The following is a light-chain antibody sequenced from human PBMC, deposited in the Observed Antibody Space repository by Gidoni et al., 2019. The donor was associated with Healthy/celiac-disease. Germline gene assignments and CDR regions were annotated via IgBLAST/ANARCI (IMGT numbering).Light chain of an antibody. CDR2: DAS. V-gene: IGKV3-11*01. Sequence: EIVLTQSPATLSLSPGERATLSCRASQSVSTYLAWYQQKPGQAPRLLIYDASNRATGIPARFSGSGSGTDFTLTISSLEPEDSAVYYCQQRSNWLTFXGXTKVEIK. CDR3: QQRSNWLT. J-gene: IGKJ4*01. CDR1: QSVSTY.